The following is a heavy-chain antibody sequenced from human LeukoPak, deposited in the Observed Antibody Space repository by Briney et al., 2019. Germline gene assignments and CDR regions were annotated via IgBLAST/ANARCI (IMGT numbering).Heavy chain of an antibody. CDR1: GGSISSYY. J-gene: IGHJ4*02. CDR3: ARGSKPGDCHDY. Sequence: SETLSLTCTVSGGSISSYYWSWIRHPAGKGLEWIGHIYTSGSTNYNPSLKSQVTMSVDTSKNQFSLKLSSVIAADTAVYYCARGSKPGDCHDYWGQGTLVTVSS. V-gene: IGHV4-4*07. D-gene: IGHD2-21*02. CDR2: IYTSGST.